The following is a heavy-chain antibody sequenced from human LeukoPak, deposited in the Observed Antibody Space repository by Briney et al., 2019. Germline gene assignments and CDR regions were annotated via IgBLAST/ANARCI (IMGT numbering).Heavy chain of an antibody. CDR2: IYYSGGN. CDR3: ARGPYYFDS. Sequence: SETLSLTCTVSGGSISSSGYYWGWIRQPPGKGLEWIGSIYYSGGNYYNPSLNSRVTISVDMSKNQFSLRLSSVTAADTAVYYCARGPYYFDSWGPGTLVTVSS. J-gene: IGHJ4*02. CDR1: GGSISSSGYY. V-gene: IGHV4-39*07.